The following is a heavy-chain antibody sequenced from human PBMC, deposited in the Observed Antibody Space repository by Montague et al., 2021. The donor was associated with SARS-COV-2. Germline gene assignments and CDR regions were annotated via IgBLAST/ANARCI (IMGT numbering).Heavy chain of an antibody. CDR3: ARDDIVLQGVTKGMDV. D-gene: IGHD3-10*01. CDR1: GGSISSSNYY. CDR2: MYYSGST. J-gene: IGHJ6*02. Sequence: SETLSLTCTVSGGSISSSNYYWGWLRQPPGKGLEWIGNMYYSGSTYYNPSLKSRVTISMDTSKNQFSLKLSSVTAADTAVYYCARDDIVLQGVTKGMDVWGQGTTVTVSS. V-gene: IGHV4-39*07.